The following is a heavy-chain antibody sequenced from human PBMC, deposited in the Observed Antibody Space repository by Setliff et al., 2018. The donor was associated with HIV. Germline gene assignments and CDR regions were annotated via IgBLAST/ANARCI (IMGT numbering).Heavy chain of an antibody. Sequence: ASVKVSCKASGYTFTSYYMHWVRQAPGRGLEWMGMVYPSDGSTSYAQKFQGRVTMTRDTSTSTIYMELNSLTSEDTAVYYCARGQKMYLMITMLGGYYYYHMDVWGQGTTVTVSS. J-gene: IGHJ6*02. CDR2: VYPSDGST. CDR3: ARGQKMYLMITMLGGYYYYHMDV. V-gene: IGHV1-46*01. D-gene: IGHD3-10*02. CDR1: GYTFTSYY.